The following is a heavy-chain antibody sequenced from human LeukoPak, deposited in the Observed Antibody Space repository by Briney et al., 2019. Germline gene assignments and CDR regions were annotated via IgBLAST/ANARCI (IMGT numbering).Heavy chain of an antibody. J-gene: IGHJ4*02. D-gene: IGHD1-26*01. V-gene: IGHV1-8*01. CDR1: GYTFTSYD. CDR2: MNPNSGNT. CDR3: ARAPWEVLDNFDY. Sequence: ASVKVSCKASGYTFTSYDINWVRQATGQGLEWMGWMNPNSGNTGYAQKFQGRVTMTRNTSISTAYMELSSLRSEDTAVYCCARAPWEVLDNFDYWGQGTLVTVSS.